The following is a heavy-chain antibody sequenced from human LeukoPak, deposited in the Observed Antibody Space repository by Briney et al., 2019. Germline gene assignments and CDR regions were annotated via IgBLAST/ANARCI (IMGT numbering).Heavy chain of an antibody. CDR2: IYYSGST. D-gene: IGHD4-17*01. V-gene: IGHV4-59*08. Sequence: SETLSLTCTVSGGSISSYYWSWIRQPPGKGLEWIGYIYYSGSTNYNPSLKSRVTISVDTSKNQFSLKLSSVTAADTAVYYCATNIHDYGDYLFDYWGQGTLVTVSS. J-gene: IGHJ4*02. CDR1: GGSISSYY. CDR3: ATNIHDYGDYLFDY.